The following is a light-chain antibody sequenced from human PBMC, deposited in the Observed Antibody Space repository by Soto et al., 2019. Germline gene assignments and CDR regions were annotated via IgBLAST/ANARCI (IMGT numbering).Light chain of an antibody. CDR2: SST. CDR3: RQSYSSLYT. CDR1: QNINSY. V-gene: IGKV1-39*01. Sequence: DIQVTQSPSSLSASVGDRVTITCRASQNINSYLNWYQQKPGKAPKLLIYSSTNLQSGVPARFSGSGSGTYFSLTISSLQPEDFATYYCRQSYSSLYTFGQGTKLEIK. J-gene: IGKJ2*01.